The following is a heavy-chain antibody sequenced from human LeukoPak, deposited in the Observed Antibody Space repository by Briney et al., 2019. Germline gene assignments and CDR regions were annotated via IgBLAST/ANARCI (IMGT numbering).Heavy chain of an antibody. CDR3: ARDRKLTHYGDYHNWFDP. CDR1: GGSIRSNYY. V-gene: IGHV4-39*07. D-gene: IGHD4-17*01. J-gene: IGHJ5*02. CDR2: IYYSGST. Sequence: PSETLSLTCTVSGGSIRSNYYWGWIRQPPGKGLEWIGSIYYSGSTYYNPSLKSRVTISVDTSKNQFSLKLSSVTAADTAVYYCARDRKLTHYGDYHNWFDPWGQGTLVTVSS.